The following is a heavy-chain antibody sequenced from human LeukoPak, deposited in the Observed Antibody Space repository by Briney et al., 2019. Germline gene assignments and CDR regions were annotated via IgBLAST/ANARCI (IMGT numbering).Heavy chain of an antibody. CDR1: GFTFSSYA. D-gene: IGHD2-2*01. J-gene: IGHJ6*04. CDR2: ISYDGSNK. Sequence: GGSLRLSCAASGFTFSSYAMHWVRQAPGKGLERVAVISYDGSNKYYADSVKGRFTISRDNSKNTLYLQMNSLRAEDTAVYYCAREYLWDIVVVPAAYYYYGMDVWGKGTTVTVSS. V-gene: IGHV3-30*04. CDR3: AREYLWDIVVVPAAYYYYGMDV.